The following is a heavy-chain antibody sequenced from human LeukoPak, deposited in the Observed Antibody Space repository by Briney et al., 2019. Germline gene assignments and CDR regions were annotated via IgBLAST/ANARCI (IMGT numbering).Heavy chain of an antibody. J-gene: IGHJ2*01. V-gene: IGHV3-53*01. Sequence: GGSLRLSCAASGFTVSSNYMSWVRQAPGKGLEWVSVIYSGGSTYYADSVKGRFTISRDNSKNTLYLQMNSLRAEDTAVYYCAKGAISGSYPPDLWGRGTLVTVSS. CDR2: IYSGGST. CDR3: AKGAISGSYPPDL. D-gene: IGHD3-10*01. CDR1: GFTVSSNY.